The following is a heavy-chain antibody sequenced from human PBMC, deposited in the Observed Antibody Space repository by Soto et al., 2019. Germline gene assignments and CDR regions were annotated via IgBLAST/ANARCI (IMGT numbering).Heavy chain of an antibody. CDR2: IYPGDSDT. V-gene: IGHV5-51*01. J-gene: IGHJ5*02. Sequence: PGESLKISCKSSGYRFTSYWIAWVRQMPGKGLEWMGIIYPGDSDTRYSPSFQGQVTISADKSISTAYLQWRTLKASDTATYYCVRQETLAGRPRWLYPWGQVTLVPVSS. CDR1: GYRFTSYW. D-gene: IGHD6-6*01. CDR3: VRQETLAGRPRWLYP.